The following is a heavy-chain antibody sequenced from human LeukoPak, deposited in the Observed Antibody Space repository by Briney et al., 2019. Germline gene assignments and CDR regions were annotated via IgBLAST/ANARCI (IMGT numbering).Heavy chain of an antibody. CDR2: IYYSGST. J-gene: IGHJ4*02. V-gene: IGHV4-59*01. Sequence: SETLSLTCTVSGGSISSYYWSWIRQPPGKGLEWIGYIYYSGSTNYNPSLKSRVTISVDTSKNQFSLKLSSVTAADTAVYYCARGLNSPLMMDYFDYWGQGTLVTVSS. CDR1: GGSISSYY. D-gene: IGHD2/OR15-2a*01. CDR3: ARGLNSPLMMDYFDY.